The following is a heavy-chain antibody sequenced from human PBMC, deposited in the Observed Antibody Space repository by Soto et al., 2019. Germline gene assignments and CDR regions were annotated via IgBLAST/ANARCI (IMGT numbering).Heavy chain of an antibody. CDR2: ISYDGSNK. CDR3: ANDPAYYYDGSGLDY. J-gene: IGHJ4*02. V-gene: IGHV3-30*18. CDR1: GFTFSSYG. D-gene: IGHD3-22*01. Sequence: QVQLVESGGGVVQPGRSLRLSCAASGFTFSSYGMHWVRQAPGKGLEWVAVISYDGSNKYYADSVKGRFTISRDNSKNTLYLQMNRLRAGETAVYYAANDPAYYYDGSGLDYWGQGTLVTVSS.